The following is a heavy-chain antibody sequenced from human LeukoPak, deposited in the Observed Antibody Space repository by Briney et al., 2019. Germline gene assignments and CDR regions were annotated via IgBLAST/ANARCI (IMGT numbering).Heavy chain of an antibody. D-gene: IGHD3-22*01. J-gene: IGHJ5*02. CDR1: GFTFSSYW. V-gene: IGHV3-7*01. Sequence: GGTLRLSCAASGFTFSSYWMSWVRQAPGKGLEWVANIKQDGSEKYYVDSVKGRFTISRDNAKNSLYLQMNSLRAEDTAVYYCARDGDYYDSSGYDPWGQGTLVTVSS. CDR2: IKQDGSEK. CDR3: ARDGDYYDSSGYDP.